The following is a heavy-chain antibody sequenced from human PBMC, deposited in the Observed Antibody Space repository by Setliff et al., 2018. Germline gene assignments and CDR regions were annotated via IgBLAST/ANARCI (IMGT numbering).Heavy chain of an antibody. CDR1: GDSISSGSYY. Sequence: SETLSLTCTVSGDSISSGSYYWTWIRQPAGKGLEWIGHFHTGGSTNYNPSLKSRVTISVDTSKNQFSLKLSAVTAADTAVYYCATDSSDYDFWSGYSRPFGYWGQGTLVTVSS. V-gene: IGHV4-61*09. J-gene: IGHJ4*02. CDR3: ATDSSDYDFWSGYSRPFGY. CDR2: FHTGGST. D-gene: IGHD3-3*01.